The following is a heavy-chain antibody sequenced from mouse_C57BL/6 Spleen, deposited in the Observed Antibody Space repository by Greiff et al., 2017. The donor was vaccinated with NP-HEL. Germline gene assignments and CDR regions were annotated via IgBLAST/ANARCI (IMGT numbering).Heavy chain of an antibody. J-gene: IGHJ2*01. CDR2: IDPSDSET. CDR3: ARRGGVYFDY. Sequence: QVQLQQPGAELVRPGSSVKLSCKASGYTFTSYWMHWVKQRPIQGLEWIGNIDPSDSETYYNQKFKDKATLTVDKSSSTAYMQLSSLTSEDSAVYYCARRGGVYFDYWGQGTTLTVSS. V-gene: IGHV1-52*01. CDR1: GYTFTSYW.